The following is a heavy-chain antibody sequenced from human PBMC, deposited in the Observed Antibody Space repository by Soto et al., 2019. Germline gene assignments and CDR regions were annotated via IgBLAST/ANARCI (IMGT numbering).Heavy chain of an antibody. CDR2: ISSSSSTI. D-gene: IGHD2-15*01. J-gene: IGHJ5*02. CDR3: ARDDPRYCSGGSCYGYWFDP. V-gene: IGHV3-48*02. CDR1: GSPFSIHS. Sequence: PGGPLRLSCPASGSPFSIHSKNWVRQAPGKGLDGVSYISSSSSTIYYADSVKGRFTSSRDNAKNSLYLQMNSMRDEDTAVYYCARDDPRYCSGGSCYGYWFDPWGQGTLVTVSS.